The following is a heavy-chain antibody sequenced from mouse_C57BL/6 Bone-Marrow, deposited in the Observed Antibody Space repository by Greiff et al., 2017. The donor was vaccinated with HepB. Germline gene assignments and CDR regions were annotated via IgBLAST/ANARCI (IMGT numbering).Heavy chain of an antibody. CDR2: IYPGGGYT. Sequence: QVQLKQSGAELVRPGPSVKMSCKASGYTFTNYWIGWAKQRPGHGLEWIGDIYPGGGYTNYNEKFKGKATLTADKSSSTAYMQFSSLTSEDSAIYYCAREAITTVVYWYFDVWGTGTTVTVSS. J-gene: IGHJ1*03. V-gene: IGHV1-63*01. D-gene: IGHD1-1*01. CDR3: AREAITTVVYWYFDV. CDR1: GYTFTNYW.